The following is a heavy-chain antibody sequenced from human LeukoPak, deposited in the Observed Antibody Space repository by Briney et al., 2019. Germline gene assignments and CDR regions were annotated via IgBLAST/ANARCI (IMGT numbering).Heavy chain of an antibody. Sequence: GGSLRLSCGASGFTFSSSAMHWVRHGPGKGLEWVAYIAHHGNNKYYAASVKGRFTISRDNSKGSLYLQMNSLRADDTAVYYCAKDGSWSCTDWGQGTLVRVSS. V-gene: IGHV3-30*02. CDR3: AKDGSWSCTD. CDR2: IAHHGNNK. CDR1: GFTFSSSA. J-gene: IGHJ4*02. D-gene: IGHD2-8*02.